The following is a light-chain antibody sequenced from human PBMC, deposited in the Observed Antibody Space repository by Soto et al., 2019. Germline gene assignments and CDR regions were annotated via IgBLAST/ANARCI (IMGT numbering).Light chain of an antibody. CDR2: GAS. Sequence: EIVLTQSPGSLSLSPGERVTLSCRASHSINNNYLTWYQQKPGQPPRLLIYGASNRATGIPDRFSGSGSGTDFTLTISRLEPEDFAVYYCQQYGSSPDLFTFGPGTKLDIK. V-gene: IGKV3-20*01. CDR1: HSINNNY. CDR3: QQYGSSPDLFT. J-gene: IGKJ3*01.